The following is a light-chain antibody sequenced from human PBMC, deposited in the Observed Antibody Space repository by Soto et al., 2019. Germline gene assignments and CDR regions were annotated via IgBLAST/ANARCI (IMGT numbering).Light chain of an antibody. V-gene: IGLV1-40*01. CDR1: SSNIGRGYD. Sequence: QSVLTQPPSVSGAPGQRVTISCTGSSSNIGRGYDVHWYQQVPGSAPRLLLSGDNTRPSGVPDRFSGSRSGTSASLAITGLQAEDEADYYCCSYTDGSSLLFGGGTKVTVL. CDR3: CSYTDGSSLL. CDR2: GDN. J-gene: IGLJ3*02.